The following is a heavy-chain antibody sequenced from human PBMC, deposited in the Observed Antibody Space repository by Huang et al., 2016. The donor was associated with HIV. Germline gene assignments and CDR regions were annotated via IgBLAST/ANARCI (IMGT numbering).Heavy chain of an antibody. J-gene: IGHJ4*02. Sequence: QIQLVHSGPEVKKPGASVKVSCKASGYTFSIYGISWVRQAPGQGPEWMGWVSDYSGYTNYSQKFQGRVTMNADTSASTAYMELRSLTSDDTAVYYCARVPSDHFSDYWGQGTLVTVSS. CDR2: VSDYSGYT. CDR1: GYTFSIYG. V-gene: IGHV1-18*01. CDR3: ARVPSDHFSDY.